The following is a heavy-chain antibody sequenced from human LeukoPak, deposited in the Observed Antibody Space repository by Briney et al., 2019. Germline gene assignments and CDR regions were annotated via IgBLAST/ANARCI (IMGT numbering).Heavy chain of an antibody. CDR3: AKGPKYQLYHFDY. D-gene: IGHD2-2*01. V-gene: IGHV3-30*02. CDR1: GFTFSSYG. CDR2: IRYDGSNK. J-gene: IGHJ4*02. Sequence: PRGSLRLSCAASGFTFSSYGMHWVRQAPGKGLEWVAFIRYDGSNKYYADSVKGRFTISRDNSKNTLYLQMNSLRAEDTAVYYCAKGPKYQLYHFDYWGQGTLVTVSS.